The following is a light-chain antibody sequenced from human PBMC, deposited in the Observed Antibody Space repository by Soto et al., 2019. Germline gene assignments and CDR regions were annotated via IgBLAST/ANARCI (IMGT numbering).Light chain of an antibody. CDR3: QQYASYWT. CDR1: QSISNW. CDR2: NGY. V-gene: IGKV1-5*01. Sequence: DIQMTQSPSTLSASVGDRVTITCRASQSISNWLAWYQQKPGKAPKLLSYNGYTLESGVPSRFRGSGFGTEFTLTISSLQPDDFATYYCQQYASYWTFGQGTKVEIK. J-gene: IGKJ1*01.